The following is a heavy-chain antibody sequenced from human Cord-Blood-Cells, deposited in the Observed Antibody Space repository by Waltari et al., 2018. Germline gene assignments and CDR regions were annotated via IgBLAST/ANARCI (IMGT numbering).Heavy chain of an antibody. D-gene: IGHD6-13*01. CDR1: GYTFTSYG. CDR3: ARSIAALPVYNWFDP. J-gene: IGHJ5*02. Sequence: QVQLVQSGAEVKKPGASVKVSCKASGYTFTSYGISWVRQAPGQGLEWMGWISAYKGNTNYAQTLQGRVTMAPDTSTSAAYMELMSLRSDDTAVYYCARSIAALPVYNWFDPWGQGTLVTVSS. V-gene: IGHV1-18*01. CDR2: ISAYKGNT.